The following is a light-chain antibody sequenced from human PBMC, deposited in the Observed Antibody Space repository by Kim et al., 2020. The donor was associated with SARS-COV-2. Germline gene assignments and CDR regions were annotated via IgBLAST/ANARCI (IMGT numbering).Light chain of an antibody. CDR2: QVS. V-gene: IGKV2-30*01. CDR3: LQGTHWPKT. CDR1: YSLVKTDGNTY. Sequence: PSSISCRSSYSLVKTDGNTYLNWFHQRPGQSPRRLIYQVSSRASGVPDRLSGSGSGTNFTLKISRVKAEDVGVYYCLQGTHWPKTCGQGTKVDI. J-gene: IGKJ1*01.